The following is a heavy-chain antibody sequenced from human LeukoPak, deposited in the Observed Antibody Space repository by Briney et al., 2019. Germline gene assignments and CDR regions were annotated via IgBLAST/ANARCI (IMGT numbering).Heavy chain of an antibody. V-gene: IGHV3-23*01. CDR3: AKAPVTTCRGAYCYPFDY. D-gene: IGHD2-21*01. CDR1: GFTLRSYA. CDR2: ISDSGNT. Sequence: PGGSLRLSCAASGFTLRSYAMSWVRQAPGKGLEWVSAISDSGNTYHADSVKGRFTISRDSSKNTLFLQMNRLRPEDAAVYYCAKAPVTTCRGAYCYPFDYWGQETLVTVSS. J-gene: IGHJ4*02.